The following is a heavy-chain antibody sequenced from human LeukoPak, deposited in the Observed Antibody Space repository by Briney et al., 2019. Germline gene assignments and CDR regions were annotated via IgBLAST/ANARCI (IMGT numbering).Heavy chain of an antibody. D-gene: IGHD3-16*01. CDR1: GFTFSAYA. CDR2: ILYDGSNK. Sequence: GGSLRLSCAASGFTFSAYAMHWVRQPPGKGLEWVAVILYDGSNKYYAASVKGRFTISRDNSKNTLYLQMNSLRAEDTAVYYCARDLGGGWLDYWGQGTLVTVSS. V-gene: IGHV3-30*03. CDR3: ARDLGGGWLDY. J-gene: IGHJ4*02.